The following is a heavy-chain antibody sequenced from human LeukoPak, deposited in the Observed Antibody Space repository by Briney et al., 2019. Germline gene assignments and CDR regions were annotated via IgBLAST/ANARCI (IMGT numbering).Heavy chain of an antibody. J-gene: IGHJ4*02. V-gene: IGHV3-48*01. CDR1: GFTFSSYS. CDR2: ISSSSSTI. D-gene: IGHD2-2*02. CDR3: ARTSGYQLLYHLDY. Sequence: PGGSLRLSCAASGFTFSSYSMNWVRQAPGKGLEWVSYISSSSSTIYYADSVKGRFTVSRDNAKNSLYLQMNSLRAEDTAVYYCARTSGYQLLYHLDYWGQGTLVTVSS.